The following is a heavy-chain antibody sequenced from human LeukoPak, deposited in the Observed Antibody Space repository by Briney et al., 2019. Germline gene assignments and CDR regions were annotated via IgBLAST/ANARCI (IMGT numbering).Heavy chain of an antibody. CDR2: ISHEGSQT. CDR1: AFSLSAYN. Sequence: GGSLRLSCAASAFSLSAYNTNWVRRAPGKGLEWVAVISHEGSQTYYADSVRGRFTISRDNSKNTLYLQMNSLRAEDTAVYYCAKAYGSGSYYHFDYWGQGTLVTVSS. CDR3: AKAYGSGSYYHFDY. D-gene: IGHD3-10*01. V-gene: IGHV3-30*18. J-gene: IGHJ4*02.